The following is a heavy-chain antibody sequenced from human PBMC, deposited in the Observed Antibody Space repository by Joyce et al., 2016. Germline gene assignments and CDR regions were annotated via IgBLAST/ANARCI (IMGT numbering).Heavy chain of an antibody. CDR2: IYYSGIT. CDR3: AREEFYDGRGTSTYYFDY. J-gene: IGHJ4*02. V-gene: IGHV4-59*01. Sequence: QVQLQESGPGLMKPSETLSLTCTVSGGSIGRYYWSWIRRPPDKGLEWIGYIYYSGITNYNPSLKSRVTMSVDTSKNQFSLRLTSVTAADTAVYYCAREEFYDGRGTSTYYFDYWGRGTLVTVSS. CDR1: GGSIGRYY. D-gene: IGHD3-22*01.